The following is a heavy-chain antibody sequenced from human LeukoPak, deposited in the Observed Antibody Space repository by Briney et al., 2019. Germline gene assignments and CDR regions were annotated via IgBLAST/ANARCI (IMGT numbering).Heavy chain of an antibody. Sequence: PGGSLRLSCAASGFTFSDYGMHWVRQAPGKGLEWVSFISGSSSIIHYADSVKGRFTISRGNAKNSLFLQMNSLRAEDTAVYYCARSGTTYYYDSGSRIWGQGTMVTVSS. J-gene: IGHJ3*02. CDR2: ISGSSSII. D-gene: IGHD3-22*01. CDR1: GFTFSDYG. CDR3: ARSGTTYYYDSGSRI. V-gene: IGHV3-48*04.